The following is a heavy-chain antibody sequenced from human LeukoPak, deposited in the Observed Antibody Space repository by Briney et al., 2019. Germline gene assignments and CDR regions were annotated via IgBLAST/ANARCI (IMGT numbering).Heavy chain of an antibody. CDR2: IIPILGIA. CDR3: ARDLYDSSGYHYFDY. Sequence: SVKVSCKASGGTFSSYAISWVRQAPGQGLEWMVRIIPILGIANYAQKFQGRVTITADKSTSTAYMELSSLRSEDTAVYYCARDLYDSSGYHYFDYWGQGTLVTVSS. V-gene: IGHV1-69*04. CDR1: GGTFSSYA. D-gene: IGHD3-22*01. J-gene: IGHJ4*02.